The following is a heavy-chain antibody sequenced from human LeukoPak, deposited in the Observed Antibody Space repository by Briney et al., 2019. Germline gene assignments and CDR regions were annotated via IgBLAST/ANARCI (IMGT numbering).Heavy chain of an antibody. CDR2: ISYDGSNK. V-gene: IGHV3-30*18. J-gene: IGHJ4*02. D-gene: IGHD1-26*01. CDR1: GFTFSSYG. CDR3: AKDHSPYSGSYLPGY. Sequence: PGGSLRLSCAASGFTFSSYGMHWVRQAPGKGLEWVAVISYDGSNKYYADSVKGRFTISRDNSKNTLYLQMNSLRAEDTAVYYCAKDHSPYSGSYLPGYWGQGTLVTVSS.